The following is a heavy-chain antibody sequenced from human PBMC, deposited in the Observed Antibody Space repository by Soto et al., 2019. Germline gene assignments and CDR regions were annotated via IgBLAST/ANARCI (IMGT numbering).Heavy chain of an antibody. V-gene: IGHV4-39*01. CDR3: ARHLFRSSWYWFDP. CDR1: GGSISSSAYS. CDR2: VFYSGST. D-gene: IGHD6-13*01. J-gene: IGHJ5*02. Sequence: SETLSLTCTVSGGSISSSAYSWAWIRQPPGKGLERIGSVFYSGSTHNNPSLKSRVTISVDTSKNQFSLRLSSVTAADTAVYYCARHLFRSSWYWFDPWGQGTLVTVSS.